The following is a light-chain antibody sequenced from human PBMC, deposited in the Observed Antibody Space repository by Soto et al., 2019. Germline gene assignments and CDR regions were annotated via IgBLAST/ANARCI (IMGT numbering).Light chain of an antibody. CDR2: GAS. Sequence: ETVMTQSPATLSMSPGERATLSCRASQSLNSDLAWYQQKPGQAPRLLIYGASTRATGIPGRFSGSGSGTEFTLTISSLQSEDFALYYCQQYNSWSLTFGGGTKVDSK. J-gene: IGKJ4*01. CDR3: QQYNSWSLT. CDR1: QSLNSD. V-gene: IGKV3-15*01.